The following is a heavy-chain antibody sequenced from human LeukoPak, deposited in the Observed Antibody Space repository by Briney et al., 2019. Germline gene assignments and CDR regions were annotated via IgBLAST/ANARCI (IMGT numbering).Heavy chain of an antibody. Sequence: PSETLSLTCAVYGGSFSGYYWSWIRQPPGKGLEWIGKINHSGTTNYNPSLKSRVTISVDTSKNQFSLKLSSVTAADTAVYYCARGHYYGSGSYYKVVRKMYYFDYWGQGTLVTVSS. V-gene: IGHV4-34*01. D-gene: IGHD3-10*01. J-gene: IGHJ4*02. CDR3: ARGHYYGSGSYYKVVRKMYYFDY. CDR1: GGSFSGYY. CDR2: INHSGTT.